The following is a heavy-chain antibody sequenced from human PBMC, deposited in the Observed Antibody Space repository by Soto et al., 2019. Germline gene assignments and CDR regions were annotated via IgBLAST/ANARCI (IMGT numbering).Heavy chain of an antibody. CDR2: INPSGGST. Sequence: ASVKVSCKASGYTFSSYYLHWVRQAPGQGLEWMGIINPSGGSTSYAQKFQGRVTMTRDTSTSIVYMELSSLRSEDTAVYYCARASGSYYFSGMVVLCQGTTVPVSS. CDR1: GYTFSSYY. CDR3: ARASGSYYFSGMVV. D-gene: IGHD1-26*01. J-gene: IGHJ6*02. V-gene: IGHV1-46*01.